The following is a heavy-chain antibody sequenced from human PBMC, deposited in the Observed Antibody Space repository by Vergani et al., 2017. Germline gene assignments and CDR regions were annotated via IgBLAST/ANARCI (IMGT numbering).Heavy chain of an antibody. CDR2: IFYTGST. J-gene: IGHJ4*02. CDR3: ARDGDNYGSGSYYDS. Sequence: QVQVQESGPGLVEPSQTLSLTCSVSGGSITTGSHYWSWIRQPAGKGLEWIGRIFYTGSTNYNPSLKSRVTISVDTSKNQFALRLSSVTAADTAIYCCARDGDNYGSGSYYDSWGQGTLVTVAS. CDR1: GGSITTGSHY. D-gene: IGHD3-10*01. V-gene: IGHV4-61*02.